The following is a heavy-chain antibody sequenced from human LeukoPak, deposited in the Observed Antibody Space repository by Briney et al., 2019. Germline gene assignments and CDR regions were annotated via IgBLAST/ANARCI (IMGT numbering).Heavy chain of an antibody. CDR3: ARTISSSWPYYYYGMDV. Sequence: PSETLSLTCTVSGGSISSYYWSWIRQPPGKGLEWIGYIYYSGSTNYNPSLKSRVTISVDTSKNQFSLKLSSVTAADTAVYYCARTISSSWPYYYYGMDVWGQGTTVTVSS. D-gene: IGHD6-13*01. V-gene: IGHV4-59*01. J-gene: IGHJ6*02. CDR1: GGSISSYY. CDR2: IYYSGST.